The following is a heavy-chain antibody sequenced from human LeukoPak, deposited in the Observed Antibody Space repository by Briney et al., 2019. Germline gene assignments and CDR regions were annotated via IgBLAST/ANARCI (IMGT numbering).Heavy chain of an antibody. Sequence: GGSLRLPCAASGFTVSSNYMSWVRQAPGKGLGWVSVIYSGGSTYYADSVKGRFIISRDNSKNTLYLQMNSLRAEDTAVYYCARDHGPLYYFDYWGQGTLVTVSS. CDR2: IYSGGST. V-gene: IGHV3-66*01. CDR3: ARDHGPLYYFDY. J-gene: IGHJ4*02. CDR1: GFTVSSNY.